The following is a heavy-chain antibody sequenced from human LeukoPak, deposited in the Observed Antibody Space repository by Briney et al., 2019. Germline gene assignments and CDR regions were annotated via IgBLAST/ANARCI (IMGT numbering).Heavy chain of an antibody. CDR3: AREGGRSSTSCYVY. Sequence: GGSLRLSCAASGFTFSSYSMNWVRQAPGKGLEWVSSISSSRSYIYYADSVKGRFTISRDNAKNSLYLQMNSLRAEDTAVYYCAREGGRSSTSCYVYWGQGTLVTVSS. V-gene: IGHV3-21*01. CDR1: GFTFSSYS. CDR2: ISSSRSYI. D-gene: IGHD2-2*01. J-gene: IGHJ4*02.